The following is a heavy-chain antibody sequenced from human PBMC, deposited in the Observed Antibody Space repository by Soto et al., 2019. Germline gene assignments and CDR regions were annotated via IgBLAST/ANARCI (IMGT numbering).Heavy chain of an antibody. Sequence: QVQLVQSGAEVKKPGSSVKVSCKASGGTFSSYAISWVRQAPGQGLEWVGGIIPIFGTANYPQKFKGRVAITADESTSTASMELSSLRSEDTAVYYCAFVGEQQLVVDYWGQGTLVTVSS. J-gene: IGHJ4*02. D-gene: IGHD6-13*01. CDR1: GGTFSSYA. V-gene: IGHV1-69*01. CDR2: IIPIFGTA. CDR3: AFVGEQQLVVDY.